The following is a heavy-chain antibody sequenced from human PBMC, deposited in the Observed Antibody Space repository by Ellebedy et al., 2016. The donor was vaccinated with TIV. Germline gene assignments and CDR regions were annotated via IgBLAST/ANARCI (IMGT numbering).Heavy chain of an antibody. D-gene: IGHD2-15*01. J-gene: IGHJ4*02. CDR3: AKGCGGSCYWEAY. CDR1: GFTFSNYV. CDR2: ISGGVGNT. V-gene: IGHV3-23*01. Sequence: PGGSLRLSCAASGFTFSNYVMSWVRQAPGKGLEWVSSISGGVGNTYYADSVKGRFTISRDNSNNTLYLQMNSLRAEDTAVYYCAKGCGGSCYWEAYWGQGTLVTVSS.